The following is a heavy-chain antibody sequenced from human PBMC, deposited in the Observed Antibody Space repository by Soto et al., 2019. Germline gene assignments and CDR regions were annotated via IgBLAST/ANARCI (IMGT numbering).Heavy chain of an antibody. CDR3: ATAPGRLGIAVAPGYYYYGMDV. V-gene: IGHV1-69*01. J-gene: IGHJ6*02. D-gene: IGHD6-19*01. CDR1: GGTFSSYA. Sequence: QVQLVQSGAEVKKPGSSVKVSCKASGGTFSSYAISWVRQAPGQGLEWMGGSIPIFGTANYAQKFQGRVTITADESTSTAYMELSSLRSEDTAVYYCATAPGRLGIAVAPGYYYYGMDVWGQGTTVTVSS. CDR2: SIPIFGTA.